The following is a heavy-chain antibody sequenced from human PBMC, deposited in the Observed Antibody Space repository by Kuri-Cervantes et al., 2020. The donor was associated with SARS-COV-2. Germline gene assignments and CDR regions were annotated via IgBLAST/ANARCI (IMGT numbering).Heavy chain of an antibody. CDR3: AREGYCSGGSCFDY. J-gene: IGHJ4*02. Sequence: SETLSLTCTVSGGSISSYYWSWIRQPPGKGLEWIGYIYYSGSTNYNPSLKSRVTISVDTSKNQFSLKLSSVTVADTAVYYCAREGYCSGGSCFDYWGQGTLVTVSS. V-gene: IGHV4-59*01. D-gene: IGHD2-15*01. CDR2: IYYSGST. CDR1: GGSISSYY.